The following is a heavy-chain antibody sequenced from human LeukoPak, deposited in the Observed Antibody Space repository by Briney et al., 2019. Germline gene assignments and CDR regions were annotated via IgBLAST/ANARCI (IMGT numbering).Heavy chain of an antibody. V-gene: IGHV3-23*01. Sequence: GGSPRLSCAASGFTFSNYAMSWVRQAPGKGLEWVSAISGGGDTTYYADSVKGRFTISRDNSKNTLYLQMNSLRAEDTAVYYCAKVRSIAVAGNNWFDPWGQGTLVTVSS. D-gene: IGHD6-19*01. CDR3: AKVRSIAVAGNNWFDP. CDR1: GFTFSNYA. J-gene: IGHJ5*02. CDR2: ISGGGDTT.